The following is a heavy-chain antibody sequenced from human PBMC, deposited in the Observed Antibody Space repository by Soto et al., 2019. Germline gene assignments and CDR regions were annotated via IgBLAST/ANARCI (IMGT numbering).Heavy chain of an antibody. D-gene: IGHD2-15*01. CDR2: ISAYNGNT. J-gene: IGHJ6*02. CDR1: GYTFTSYA. V-gene: IGHV1-18*01. CDR3: ALISAYYYYGMDV. Sequence: ASVKVSCKASGYTFTSYAITWVRQAPGQGLEWMGWISAYNGNTNYAQKLQGRVTMTTDTSTSTAYMELRSLRSDDTAVYYCALISAYYYYGMDVWGQGATVTVS.